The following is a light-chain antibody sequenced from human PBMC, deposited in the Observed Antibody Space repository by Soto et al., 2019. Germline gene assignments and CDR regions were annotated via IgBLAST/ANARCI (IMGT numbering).Light chain of an antibody. CDR2: DTS. CDR3: QQRDDWGWT. J-gene: IGKJ1*01. V-gene: IGKV3-11*01. Sequence: EIVLTQSPATLSLSLGEGATLSCRASQSVSRPLAWYQQKPGQSPRLLIYDTSNRATGIPARFSGSGSGTDFTLTISSLEPEDFAVYYCQQRDDWGWTFGQGTKVEIK. CDR1: QSVSRP.